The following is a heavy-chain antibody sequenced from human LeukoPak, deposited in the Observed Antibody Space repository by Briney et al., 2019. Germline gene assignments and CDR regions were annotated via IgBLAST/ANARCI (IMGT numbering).Heavy chain of an antibody. CDR2: ISSSSSYI. Sequence: GGSLRLSCAASGFTFSSYSMNWVRQAPGKGLEWVSSISSSSSYIYYADSVKGRFTISRDNAKNSLYLQMNSLRAEDTAVYYCARDVVPAAYYYYGMDVWGQGTTVTVSS. CDR1: GFTFSSYS. D-gene: IGHD2-2*01. J-gene: IGHJ6*02. CDR3: ARDVVPAAYYYYGMDV. V-gene: IGHV3-21*01.